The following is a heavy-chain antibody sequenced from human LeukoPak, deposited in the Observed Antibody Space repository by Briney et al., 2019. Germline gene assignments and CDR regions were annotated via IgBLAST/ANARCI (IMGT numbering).Heavy chain of an antibody. CDR1: GYTFTKYG. CDR3: ARGIGIGTVLMVHGNMDV. D-gene: IGHD2-8*01. J-gene: IGHJ6*03. Sequence: GASVKVSCKASGYTFTKYGVYWVRQAPGQGLEWMGWIYTDTGNPTYAQGFTGRFVFSLDTSVSTTYLQISSLKPEDTAVYYCARGIGIGTVLMVHGNMDVWGKGTTVTVSS. V-gene: IGHV7-4-1*02. CDR2: IYTDTGNP.